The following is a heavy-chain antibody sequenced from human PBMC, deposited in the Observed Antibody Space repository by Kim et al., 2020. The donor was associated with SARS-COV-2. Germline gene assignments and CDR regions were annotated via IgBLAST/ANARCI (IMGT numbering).Heavy chain of an antibody. V-gene: IGHV1-69*01. CDR3: ARSHDSSGYYYGPDDY. Sequence: KFRGRVTITADESTSTAYMELSSLRSEDTAVYYCARSHDSSGYYYGPDDYWGQGTLVTVSS. D-gene: IGHD3-22*01. J-gene: IGHJ4*02.